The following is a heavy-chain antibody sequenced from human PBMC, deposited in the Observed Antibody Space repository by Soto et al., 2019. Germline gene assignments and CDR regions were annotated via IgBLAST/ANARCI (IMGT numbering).Heavy chain of an antibody. D-gene: IGHD3-10*01. Sequence: SGPTLVNPTQTLTLTCTFSGFSPSTSGMCVSWIRQPPGKALEWLARIDWDDDKYYSTSLKTRLTISKDTSKNQVVLTMTNMDPVDTATYYCAHVIREFYYGSGSYYPTTADYWGQGTLVTVSS. CDR1: GFSPSTSGMC. V-gene: IGHV2-70*12. J-gene: IGHJ4*02. CDR3: AHVIREFYYGSGSYYPTTADY. CDR2: IDWDDDK.